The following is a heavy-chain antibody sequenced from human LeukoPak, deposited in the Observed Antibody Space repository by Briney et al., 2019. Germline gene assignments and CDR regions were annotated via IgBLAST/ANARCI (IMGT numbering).Heavy chain of an antibody. Sequence: GGSLRLSCVAPGFTFSSYAMSWVRQAPGKGLEWVSAISGSGGSTYYADSVKGRFTISRDNSKNTLYLQMNSLRAEDTAVYYCAKVGGSGWLGAAFDIWGQGTMVTVSS. D-gene: IGHD6-19*01. CDR2: ISGSGGST. V-gene: IGHV3-23*01. CDR1: GFTFSSYA. J-gene: IGHJ3*02. CDR3: AKVGGSGWLGAAFDI.